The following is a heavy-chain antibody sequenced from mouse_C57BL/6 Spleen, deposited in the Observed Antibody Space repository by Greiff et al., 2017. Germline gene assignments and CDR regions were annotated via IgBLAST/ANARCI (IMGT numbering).Heavy chain of an antibody. D-gene: IGHD2-1*01. CDR3: ARSDYGNPYAMDY. CDR1: GYSITSDY. Sequence: EVKLEESGPGLAKPSQTLSLTCSVTGYSITSDYWNWIRKFPGNKLEYMGYISYSGSTYYNPSLKSRISITRDTSKNQYYLQLKSVTTEDTATYYCARSDYGNPYAMDYWGQGTSVTVSS. CDR2: ISYSGST. J-gene: IGHJ4*01. V-gene: IGHV3-8*01.